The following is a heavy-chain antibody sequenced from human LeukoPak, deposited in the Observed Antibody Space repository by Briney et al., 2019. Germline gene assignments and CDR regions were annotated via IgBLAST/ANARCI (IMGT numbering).Heavy chain of an antibody. D-gene: IGHD6-6*01. CDR3: AREGGRSSSYGADY. J-gene: IGHJ4*02. CDR2: ISYDGSNK. V-gene: IGHV3-30*04. Sequence: GGSLRLSCAASGFTFSSYAMHWVRQAPGKGLEWVAVISYDGSNKYYADSVKGRFTISRDNSKNTLYLQMNSLRAEDTAVYYCAREGGRSSSYGADYWGQGTLVTVSS. CDR1: GFTFSSYA.